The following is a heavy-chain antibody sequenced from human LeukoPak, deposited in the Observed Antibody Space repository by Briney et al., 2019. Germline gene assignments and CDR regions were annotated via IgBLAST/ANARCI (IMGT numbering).Heavy chain of an antibody. J-gene: IGHJ5*02. CDR1: GGSITGYY. V-gene: IGHV4-59*01. Sequence: SETLSLTCTVSGGSITGYYWGWIRQPPGKGLEWLGYIYYRGSTNYNPSLKSRVTMSVDTSKKQFSLRLSSVTAADTAVYYCARDFSYGGNSPNWFDPWGQGTLVTVSS. D-gene: IGHD4-23*01. CDR2: IYYRGST. CDR3: ARDFSYGGNSPNWFDP.